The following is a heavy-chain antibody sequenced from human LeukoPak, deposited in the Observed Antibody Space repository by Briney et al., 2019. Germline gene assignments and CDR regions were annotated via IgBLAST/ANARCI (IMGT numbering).Heavy chain of an antibody. J-gene: IGHJ4*02. Sequence: ASVKVSCKASGYTFTNYDINWVRQATGHGLEWIGWMNPDSGNTGSAQKFQGRVTMTSDISVSTAYMELSSLKSDDTAVCYCARGVLGAVLYWGQGTLVTVPS. V-gene: IGHV1-8*01. D-gene: IGHD1-26*01. CDR1: GYTFTNYD. CDR3: ARGVLGAVLY. CDR2: MNPDSGNT.